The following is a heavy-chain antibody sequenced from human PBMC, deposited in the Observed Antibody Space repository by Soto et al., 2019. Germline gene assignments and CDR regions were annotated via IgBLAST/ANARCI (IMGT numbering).Heavy chain of an antibody. Sequence: ASVKVSCKAPGGTFSSYDINWVRQAPGQGLEWMGGIIPIFGAANYAQKFQGRVTITADESTTTAYMELSSLRSEDTAVYYCARWSGYYDSSGYYYRAFDIWGQGTMVTVSS. J-gene: IGHJ3*02. D-gene: IGHD3-22*01. CDR1: GGTFSSYD. CDR3: ARWSGYYDSSGYYYRAFDI. V-gene: IGHV1-69*13. CDR2: IIPIFGAA.